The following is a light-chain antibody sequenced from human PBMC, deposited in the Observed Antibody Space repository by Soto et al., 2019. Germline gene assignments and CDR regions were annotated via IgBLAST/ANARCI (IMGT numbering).Light chain of an antibody. CDR1: GSDVGGYNY. CDR3: SSYTSSSTPLV. CDR2: DVT. J-gene: IGLJ3*02. V-gene: IGLV2-14*01. Sequence: QSALTQPASVSGSPGQSITISCTGTGSDVGGYNYVSWYQQHPGTAPKLMLYDVTSRPSGVSNRFSGSKSGNTASLTISGLQAEDEADYYCSSYTSSSTPLVFGGGTKLTVL.